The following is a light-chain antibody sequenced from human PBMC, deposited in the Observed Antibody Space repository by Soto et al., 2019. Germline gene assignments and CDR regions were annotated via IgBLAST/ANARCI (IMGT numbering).Light chain of an antibody. CDR2: GAS. CDR3: QHYTNWPRGT. V-gene: IGKV3-15*01. CDR1: QSVEFY. Sequence: EIVMTQSPGTLSVSPGESATLSCRANQSVEFYLAWYQHKPGQAPRLLIYGASNRATGVPARFSGSGSWTEVTLTISNVQSEDCAIYYCQHYTNWPRGTFGQGTNV. J-gene: IGKJ1*01.